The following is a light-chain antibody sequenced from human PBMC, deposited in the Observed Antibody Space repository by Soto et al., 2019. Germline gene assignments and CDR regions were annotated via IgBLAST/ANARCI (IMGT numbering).Light chain of an antibody. Sequence: EIVLTQSPATLSLSPGERATLSCRASQSVSSYLAWYQQKPGQAPRLLIYDASNRATGIPARFSGSGSGTDFTLTISSLEPEDFAVYYCQQRSNWPPKFGQGTEVEIK. J-gene: IGKJ1*01. CDR2: DAS. V-gene: IGKV3-11*01. CDR1: QSVSSY. CDR3: QQRSNWPPK.